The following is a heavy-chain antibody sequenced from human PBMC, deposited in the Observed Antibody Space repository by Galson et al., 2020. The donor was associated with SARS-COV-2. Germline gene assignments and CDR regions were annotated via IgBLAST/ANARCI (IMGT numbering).Heavy chain of an antibody. J-gene: IGHJ4*02. V-gene: IGHV3-48*04. CDR1: GFIFRDYS. CDR2: FHTTTETS. D-gene: IGHD3-16*01. CDR3: ARDRHGGSLDY. Sequence: GESLKISCKGSGFIFRDYSMNWVRQAPGKGLEWLSYFHTTTETSYYSDSLKGRFTVSRDNAENSLYLQIDSLTADDTAMYYCARDRHGGSLDYWGQGTLVTVSS.